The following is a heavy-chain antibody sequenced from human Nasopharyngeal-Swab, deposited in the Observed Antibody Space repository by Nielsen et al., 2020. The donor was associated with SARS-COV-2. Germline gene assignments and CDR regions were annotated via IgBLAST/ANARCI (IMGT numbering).Heavy chain of an antibody. J-gene: IGHJ4*02. CDR2: ISSSGSTI. V-gene: IGHV3-48*03. Sequence: GGSLRLSCAASGFTFRSYEMKWVRQAPGKGLEWVSYISSSGSTIYYADSVKGRFTISRDNAKNSLYLQMNSLRAEDTAVYYCARDRETTIDYWGQGTLVTVSS. D-gene: IGHD1-1*01. CDR1: GFTFRSYE. CDR3: ARDRETTIDY.